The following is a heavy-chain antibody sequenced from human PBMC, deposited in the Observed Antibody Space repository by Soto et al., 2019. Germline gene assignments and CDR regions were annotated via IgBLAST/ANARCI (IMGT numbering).Heavy chain of an antibody. Sequence: QVQLVQSGAEVKKPGSSVKVSCKASGGTFSSYAISWVRQAPGQGLEWMGGIIPIFGTATYAQKFQGRVTITADESTSTAYMELSSLRSEDTAVYYCAILLKAAAGTRWNGMDVWGQGTKVTVSS. CDR1: GGTFSSYA. D-gene: IGHD6-13*01. J-gene: IGHJ6*02. V-gene: IGHV1-69*01. CDR2: IIPIFGTA. CDR3: AILLKAAAGTRWNGMDV.